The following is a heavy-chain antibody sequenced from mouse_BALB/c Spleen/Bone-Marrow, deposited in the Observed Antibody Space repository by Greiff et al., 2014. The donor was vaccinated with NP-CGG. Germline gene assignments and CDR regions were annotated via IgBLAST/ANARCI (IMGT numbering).Heavy chain of an antibody. CDR1: GYSITSGYS. Sequence: EVKLEESGPDLVKPSQSLSLTCTATGYSITSGYSCHWIRQFPGNKLEWMGYIHYSGTTNYNPSLKSRFSITRDTSKNQFFPQLNSVTTEDTATYYCARGYYGYDGAWFTYWGQGTLVTVSA. CDR3: ARGYYGYDGAWFTY. V-gene: IGHV3-1*02. J-gene: IGHJ3*01. CDR2: IHYSGTT. D-gene: IGHD2-2*01.